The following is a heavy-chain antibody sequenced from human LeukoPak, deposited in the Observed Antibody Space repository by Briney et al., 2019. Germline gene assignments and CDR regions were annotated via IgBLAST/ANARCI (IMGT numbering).Heavy chain of an antibody. CDR1: GFTFRSYA. CDR2: ISGSGGST. V-gene: IGHV3-23*01. J-gene: IGHJ4*02. Sequence: GGSLRLSCAASGFTFRSYAKSWVRQAPGKGLEWVSAISGSGGSTYYADSVKGRFTISRDNSKNTLYLQINSLRAEDTAVYYCVLHDYGDYVGDYWGQGTLVTVAS. CDR3: VLHDYGDYVGDY. D-gene: IGHD4-17*01.